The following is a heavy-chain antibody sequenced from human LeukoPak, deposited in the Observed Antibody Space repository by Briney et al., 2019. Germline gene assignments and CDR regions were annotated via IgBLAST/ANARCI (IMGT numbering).Heavy chain of an antibody. D-gene: IGHD3-22*01. J-gene: IGHJ4*02. Sequence: SETLSLTCTVSGGSISSYYWSWNRQPPGKGLEWIGYIYYSGSTNYNPSLKSRVTISVDTSKNQFSLKLSSVTAADTAVYYYARDLGPTYYYDSSGPVWGQGTLVTVSS. V-gene: IGHV4-59*01. CDR2: IYYSGST. CDR1: GGSISSYY. CDR3: ARDLGPTYYYDSSGPV.